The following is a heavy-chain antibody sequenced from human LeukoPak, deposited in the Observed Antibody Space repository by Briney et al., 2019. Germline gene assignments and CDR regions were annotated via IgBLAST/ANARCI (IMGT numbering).Heavy chain of an antibody. CDR1: GFTFSSYW. CDR2: IKQDGSEK. V-gene: IGHV3-7*01. D-gene: IGHD3-10*01. CDR3: GGGLVRGPKDY. J-gene: IGHJ4*02. Sequence: GGSLRLSCAASGFTFSSYWMSWVRQAPGKGLEGVANIKQDGSEKFYVDSVKGRFTISRDSAKNSLYLQMNSLRAEDTAVYYCGGGLVRGPKDYWGQGTLVTVSS.